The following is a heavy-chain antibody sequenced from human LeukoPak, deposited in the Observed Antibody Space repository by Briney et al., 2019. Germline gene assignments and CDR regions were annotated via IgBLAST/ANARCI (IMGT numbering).Heavy chain of an antibody. CDR1: GYTFTGYY. D-gene: IGHD3-22*01. Sequence: WASVKVSCKASGYTFTGYYMHWVRQAPGQGLEWMGWINPNSGGTNYAQKFQGRVTMTRDTSISTAYMELSRLRSDDTAVYYCARRMGYYYDSSGLSWHYWGQGTLVTVSS. CDR2: INPNSGGT. V-gene: IGHV1-2*02. CDR3: ARRMGYYYDSSGLSWHY. J-gene: IGHJ4*02.